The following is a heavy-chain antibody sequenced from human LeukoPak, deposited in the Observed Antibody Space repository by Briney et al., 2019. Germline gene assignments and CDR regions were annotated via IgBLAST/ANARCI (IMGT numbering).Heavy chain of an antibody. V-gene: IGHV3-23*01. CDR3: AKAPYHLVVVPAAMLSYYYYGMDV. CDR2: ISGSGGST. CDR1: GFTFSSYA. J-gene: IGHJ6*02. D-gene: IGHD2-2*01. Sequence: GGSLSLSCAASGFTFSSYAMSWVRQAPGKGLEWVSAISGSGGSTYYADSVKGRFTISRDNSKNTLYLQMNSLRAEDTAVYYCAKAPYHLVVVPAAMLSYYYYGMDVWGQGTTVTVSS.